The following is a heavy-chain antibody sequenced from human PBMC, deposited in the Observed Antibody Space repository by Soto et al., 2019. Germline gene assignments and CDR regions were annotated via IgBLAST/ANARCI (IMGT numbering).Heavy chain of an antibody. J-gene: IGHJ5*02. CDR1: GDSVSSNSAA. D-gene: IGHD3-22*01. V-gene: IGHV6-1*01. CDR2: TYYRSKWYN. Sequence: SQTLSLTCAISGDSVSSNSAAWDWIRQSPSRGLEWLGRTYYRSKWYNGYAVSVKSRITINPDTSKNQFSLQLNSVTPEDTAVYYCSRSSHSTGSEWFDPWGQGTLVTVSS. CDR3: SRSSHSTGSEWFDP.